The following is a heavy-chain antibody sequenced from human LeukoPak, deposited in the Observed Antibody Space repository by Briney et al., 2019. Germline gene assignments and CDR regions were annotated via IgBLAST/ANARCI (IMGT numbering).Heavy chain of an antibody. CDR3: ARGSSRWLQYSAVDY. V-gene: IGHV1-69*06. J-gene: IGHJ4*02. CDR1: GCTFSSYA. D-gene: IGHD5-24*01. Sequence: ASVKLSCKASGCTFSSYAISWVRQAPGQRLEWMGGIIPIFGTANYAQKFQGRVTITADKSTSTAYMELRSLRSEDTAVYYCARGSSRWLQYSAVDYWGQGTLVTVSS. CDR2: IIPIFGTA.